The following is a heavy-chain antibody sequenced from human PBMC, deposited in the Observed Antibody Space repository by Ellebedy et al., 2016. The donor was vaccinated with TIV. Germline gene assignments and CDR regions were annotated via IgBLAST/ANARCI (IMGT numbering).Heavy chain of an antibody. CDR2: NDPSDSYS. Sequence: GESLKISXKGSGYSFTSYWINWVRQMPGKGLEWMAKNDPSDSYSKYSPSFQGHVTISADKSISTAYLHWSSLKASDTAMYYCAREFRVGTTTGFGYWGQGTLVTVSS. CDR1: GYSFTSYW. D-gene: IGHD1-26*01. J-gene: IGHJ4*02. CDR3: AREFRVGTTTGFGY. V-gene: IGHV5-10-1*01.